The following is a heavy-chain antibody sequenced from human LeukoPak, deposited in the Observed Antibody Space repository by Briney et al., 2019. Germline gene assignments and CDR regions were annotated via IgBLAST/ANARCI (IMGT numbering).Heavy chain of an antibody. CDR3: ARRVDYSSGWYGDFDY. V-gene: IGHV5-51*01. D-gene: IGHD6-19*01. CDR1: GYSFTSYW. CDR2: IYPGDSDT. J-gene: IGHJ4*02. Sequence: GESLKISCKGSGYSFTSYWIGWVRQMPGKDLEWMGIIYPGDSDTRYSPSFQGQVTISADKSISTAYLQWSSLKASDTAMYYCARRVDYSSGWYGDFDYWGQGTLVTVSS.